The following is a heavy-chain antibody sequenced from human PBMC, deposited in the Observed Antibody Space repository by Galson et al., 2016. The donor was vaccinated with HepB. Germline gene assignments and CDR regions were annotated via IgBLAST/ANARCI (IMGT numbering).Heavy chain of an antibody. CDR1: GFTFSIHD. CDR3: ARGKSLLTMPWNYGLDV. Sequence: SLRLSCAASGFTFSIHDMHWVRQAPGKGLEWVSAIETAGDTYYPDSVKGRFTISRENAKNSLYLQMKIPRAGDTAVYYCARGKSLLTMPWNYGLDVWGKGTTVSVSS. V-gene: IGHV3-13*01. J-gene: IGHJ6*04. CDR2: IETAGDT. D-gene: IGHD4/OR15-4a*01.